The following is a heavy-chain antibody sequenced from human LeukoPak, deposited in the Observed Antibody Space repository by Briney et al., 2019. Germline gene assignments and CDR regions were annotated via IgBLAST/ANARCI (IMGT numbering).Heavy chain of an antibody. CDR1: GFTFRSYE. D-gene: IGHD3-16*01. Sequence: GGSLRLSCAASGFTFRSYEMNWVRQAPGKGLEWVSAISGSGGSTYYADSVKGRFTISRDNSKNTLYLQMNSLRAEDTAVYYCAKGGQYYDYVWGSPPTHYWGQGTLVTVSS. V-gene: IGHV3-23*01. CDR3: AKGGQYYDYVWGSPPTHY. CDR2: ISGSGGST. J-gene: IGHJ4*02.